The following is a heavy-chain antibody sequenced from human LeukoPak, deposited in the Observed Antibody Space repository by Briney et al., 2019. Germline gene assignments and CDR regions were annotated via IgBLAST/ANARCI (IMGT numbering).Heavy chain of an antibody. CDR3: ARTLYYGDFADDAFDI. D-gene: IGHD4-17*01. V-gene: IGHV4-4*07. J-gene: IGHJ3*02. Sequence: SETLSLTCTVSGGSISSCYWNWIRQPAGKGLEWIGRIYTTGSTNYNPSLKSRVTMSVDTSKSQFSLKLSSVTAADTAMYYCARTLYYGDFADDAFDIWGQGTMVTVSS. CDR1: GGSISSCY. CDR2: IYTTGST.